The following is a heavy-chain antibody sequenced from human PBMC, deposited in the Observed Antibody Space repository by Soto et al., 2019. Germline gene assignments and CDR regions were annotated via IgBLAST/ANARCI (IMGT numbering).Heavy chain of an antibody. CDR1: CGTFSGHY. V-gene: IGHV4-34*02. J-gene: IGHJ4*02. CDR2: IYHSGST. CDR3: VRSTAMRVAFQGDAPDRYCLDS. D-gene: IGHD2-2*01. Sequence: QVQLQQWGAGLLKPSETLSLTCAVYCGTFSGHYWTCIRQPPGKGLEWIGEIYHSGSTNQNPSLKSRLSISVDTSKNQVSLRLRSVTAADTSVYYCVRSTAMRVAFQGDAPDRYCLDSCGQGTLVIVSS.